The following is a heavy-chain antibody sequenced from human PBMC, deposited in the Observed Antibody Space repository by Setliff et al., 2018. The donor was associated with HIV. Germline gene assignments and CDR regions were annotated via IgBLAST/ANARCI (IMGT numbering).Heavy chain of an antibody. CDR2: VYYSGST. D-gene: IGHD6-19*01. J-gene: IGHJ4*02. V-gene: IGHV4-39*01. CDR3: VRQGAVTGHSFDS. Sequence: KASETLSLTCTVSGVSTSSSSYSWGWIRQPPGKGLEWIGYVYYSGSTYYNPSLMSRLTISVDTSKNHFSLRLSSVTAADTAVYYCVRQGAVTGHSFDSWGPGALVTVSS. CDR1: GVSTSSSSYS.